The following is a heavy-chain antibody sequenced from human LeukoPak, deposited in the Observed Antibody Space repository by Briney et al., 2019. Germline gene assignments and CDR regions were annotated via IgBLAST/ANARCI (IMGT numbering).Heavy chain of an antibody. J-gene: IGHJ4*02. CDR2: ISAYNGNT. CDR1: GYTFTSYG. CDR3: ARDSGASRITIFGVAPPTFDY. V-gene: IGHV1-18*01. Sequence: ASVKVSCKASGYTFTSYGISWVRQAPGQGLEWMGWISAYNGNTNYAQKLQGRVTMTTDTSTSTAYMELRSLRSDDTAVYYCARDSGASRITIFGVAPPTFDYWGQGTLVTVSS. D-gene: IGHD3-3*01.